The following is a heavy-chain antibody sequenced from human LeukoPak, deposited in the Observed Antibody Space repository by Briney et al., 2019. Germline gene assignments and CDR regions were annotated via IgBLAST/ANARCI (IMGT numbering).Heavy chain of an antibody. D-gene: IGHD2-21*02. J-gene: IGHJ4*02. CDR2: FNPSGGST. CDR1: GYTFTSYY. CDR3: ARGGAYCGGDCYYPYYFDY. Sequence: ASVKVSCKASGYTFTSYYMHCVRQAPGQGLEWMGIFNPSGGSTSYAQKFQGRVTMTRDMSTSTVYMELSSLRYEDTAVYYCARGGAYCGGDCYYPYYFDYWGQGTLVTVSS. V-gene: IGHV1-46*01.